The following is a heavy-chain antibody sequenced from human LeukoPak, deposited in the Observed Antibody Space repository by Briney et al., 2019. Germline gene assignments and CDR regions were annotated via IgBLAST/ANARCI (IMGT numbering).Heavy chain of an antibody. Sequence: SETLSLTCAVYGGSFSAYYWSWIRQSPGKGLQWIAEVNHRGDANYNPSVKGRVTISVDTSKNQFSLKLSSVTAADTAVYYCAGTILSRNWFDPWGQGTLVTVSS. J-gene: IGHJ5*02. CDR3: AGTILSRNWFDP. V-gene: IGHV4-34*01. CDR1: GGSFSAYY. D-gene: IGHD1-1*01. CDR2: VNHRGDA.